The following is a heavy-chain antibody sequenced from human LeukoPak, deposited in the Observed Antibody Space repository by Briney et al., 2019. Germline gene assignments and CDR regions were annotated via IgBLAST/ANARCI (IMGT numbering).Heavy chain of an antibody. V-gene: IGHV1-69*06. D-gene: IGHD2-2*01. CDR2: IIPIFGTA. CDR1: GYTFTSYG. Sequence: SVKVSCKASGYTFTSYGISWVRQAPGQGLGWMGGIIPIFGTANYAQKFQGRVTITADKSTSTAYMELSSLRSEDTAVYYCARVGYCSSTSCYRGSASSSWYSSWGQGTLVTVSS. CDR3: ARVGYCSSTSCYRGSASSSWYSS. J-gene: IGHJ4*02.